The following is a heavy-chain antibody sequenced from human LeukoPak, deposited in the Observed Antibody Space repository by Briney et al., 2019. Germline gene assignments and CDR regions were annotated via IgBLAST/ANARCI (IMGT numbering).Heavy chain of an antibody. CDR3: ARVRVGAYDFEY. CDR2: ISGSGGST. CDR1: GFTFSSYA. Sequence: GGSLRLSCAASGFTFSSYAMSWVRQAPGKGLEWVSAISGSGGSTYYADSVKGRFTISRDNSKNTLYLQMNSLGAEDTTVYYCARVRVGAYDFEYWGQGTLVTVSS. J-gene: IGHJ4*02. D-gene: IGHD3-10*01. V-gene: IGHV3-23*01.